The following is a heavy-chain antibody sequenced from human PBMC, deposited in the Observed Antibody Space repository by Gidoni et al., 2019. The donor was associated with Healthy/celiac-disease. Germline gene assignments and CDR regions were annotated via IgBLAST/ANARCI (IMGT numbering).Heavy chain of an antibody. CDR3: ARSIHDSSGYRPGVPYFDY. CDR1: GFTFSSYS. CDR2: ISSSSSYI. D-gene: IGHD3-22*01. J-gene: IGHJ4*02. V-gene: IGHV3-21*01. Sequence: EVQLVESGGGLVKPGGSLRLSCAASGFTFSSYSMNWVRQAPGKGLEWVSSISSSSSYIYYADSVKGRFTISRDNAKNSLYLQMNSLRAEDTAVYYCARSIHDSSGYRPGVPYFDYWGQGTLVTVSS.